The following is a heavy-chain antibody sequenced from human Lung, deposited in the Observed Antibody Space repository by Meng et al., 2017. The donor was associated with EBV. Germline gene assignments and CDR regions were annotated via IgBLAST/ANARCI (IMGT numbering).Heavy chain of an antibody. CDR1: GDSVSSKTAT. CDR2: TYYRSKWYT. D-gene: IGHD5-24*01. V-gene: IGHV6-1*01. CDR3: ARDELSWYDT. J-gene: IGHJ5*02. Sequence: QVQLQQSGPGLVKPSXTLSLTCAISGDSVSSKTATWNWIRQSPSRGLEWLGRTYYRSKWYTDYAESVKSRIIINADTSKNQFSLQLNSATPEDTAVYYCARDELSWYDTWGQGTLVTVSS.